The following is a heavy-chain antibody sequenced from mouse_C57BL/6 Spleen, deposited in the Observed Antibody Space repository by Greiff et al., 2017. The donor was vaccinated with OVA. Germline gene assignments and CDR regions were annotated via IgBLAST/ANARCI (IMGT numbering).Heavy chain of an antibody. V-gene: IGHV1-22*01. CDR3: ARLHDGYYERVGY. CDR1: GYTFTDYN. J-gene: IGHJ2*01. CDR2: INPNNGGT. Sequence: VQLKQSGPELVKPGASVKMSCKASGYTFTDYNMHWVKQSHGKSLEWIGYINPNNGGTSYNQKFKGKATLTVNKSSSTAYMELRSLTSEDSAVYYCARLHDGYYERVGYWGQGTTLTVSS. D-gene: IGHD2-3*01.